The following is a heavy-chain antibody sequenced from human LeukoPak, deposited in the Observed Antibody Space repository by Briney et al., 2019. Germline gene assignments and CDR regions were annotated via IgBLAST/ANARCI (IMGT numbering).Heavy chain of an antibody. V-gene: IGHV4-61*02. Sequence: SETLSLTCTVSGGSISSGSYYWSWIRQPAGKGLEWIGRIYTSGSTNYNPSLKSRVTISVDTSKNQFSLKLSSVTAADTAVYYCARGRFGELDTYYYYYYMDVWGKGTTVTISS. CDR2: IYTSGST. D-gene: IGHD3-10*01. CDR1: GGSISSGSYY. J-gene: IGHJ6*03. CDR3: ARGRFGELDTYYYYYYMDV.